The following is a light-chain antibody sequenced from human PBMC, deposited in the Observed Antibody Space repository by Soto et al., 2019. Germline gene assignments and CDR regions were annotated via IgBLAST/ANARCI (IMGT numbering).Light chain of an antibody. J-gene: IGKJ1*01. CDR2: DAS. CDR3: QKYNYWPQT. CDR1: QSVASD. Sequence: EIVVTQSPATLSVSPGERATLSCRPSQSVASDFAWYQQKPGQAPRLLIYDASTRATGIPARFSGSGSGTESTLTISGLQSEDFAVYYCQKYNYWPQTFGQGTKV. V-gene: IGKV3-15*01.